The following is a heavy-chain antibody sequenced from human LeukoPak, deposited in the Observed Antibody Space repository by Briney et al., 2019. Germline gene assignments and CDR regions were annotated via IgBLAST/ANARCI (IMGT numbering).Heavy chain of an antibody. CDR3: ARAPYYYDSSGYPD. V-gene: IGHV1-18*01. CDR1: GYTYTSYG. J-gene: IGHJ4*02. Sequence: ASVKVSCKASGYTYTSYGISWVRQAAGQGLEWMGWISAYNGNTNYAQKLQGRVTMATDTSTSTAYMELRNLRSDDTAVYYCARAPYYYDSSGYPDWGQGTLVTVSS. CDR2: ISAYNGNT. D-gene: IGHD3-22*01.